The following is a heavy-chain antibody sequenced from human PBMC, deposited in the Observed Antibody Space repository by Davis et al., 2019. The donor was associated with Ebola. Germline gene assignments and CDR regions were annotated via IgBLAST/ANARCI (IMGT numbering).Heavy chain of an antibody. Sequence: MPSETLSLTCTVSGGSIGTYAWSWIRQPPGKGLEWIGYIYSSGSTVYNPSLKSRVTISVDTSKNHFSLKLSSVTAADTAVYYCARRDYGDLDYWGQGTLVTVSS. J-gene: IGHJ4*02. CDR3: ARRDYGDLDY. CDR2: IYSSGST. CDR1: GGSIGTYA. V-gene: IGHV4-59*12. D-gene: IGHD4-17*01.